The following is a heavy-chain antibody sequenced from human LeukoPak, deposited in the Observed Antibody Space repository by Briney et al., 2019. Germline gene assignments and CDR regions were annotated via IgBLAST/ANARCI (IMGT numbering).Heavy chain of an antibody. D-gene: IGHD6-19*01. Sequence: GGSLILSCAVSGFTSGFTFSSRWMHWVRQAPGKGLVWVSLVKSDGSTNYADSVKGRFTVSRDNAKNPLYLQMNNLRVEDTALYFCHPLGYTSNWGQGTLVTVSA. CDR3: HPLGYTSN. J-gene: IGHJ4*02. V-gene: IGHV3-74*01. CDR2: VKSDGST. CDR1: GFTFSSRW.